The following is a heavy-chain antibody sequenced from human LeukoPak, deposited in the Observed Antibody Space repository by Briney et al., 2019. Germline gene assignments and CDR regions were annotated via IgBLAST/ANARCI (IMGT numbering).Heavy chain of an antibody. CDR2: IYWNDDK. Sequence: SGPTLANPTHTRTLTCTFSGVSRSTSGGGVGGIGHPPGKAREWLPIIYWNDDKRYSPSMKRRLTITKDTSKTQVVLTMTNMDPVDTATYYCAHAYYYDSSGYSFDYWGPGTLVTVSS. D-gene: IGHD3-22*01. CDR1: GVSRSTSGGG. CDR3: AHAYYYDSSGYSFDY. J-gene: IGHJ4*02. V-gene: IGHV2-5*01.